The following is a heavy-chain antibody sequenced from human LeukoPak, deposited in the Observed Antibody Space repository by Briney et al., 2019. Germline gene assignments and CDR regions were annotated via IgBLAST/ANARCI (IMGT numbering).Heavy chain of an antibody. J-gene: IGHJ4*02. D-gene: IGHD3-16*01. V-gene: IGHV1-24*01. CDR3: ATGLFSGLDRGGVFSDY. CDR2: FDPEDGET. CDR1: GYTLTELS. Sequence: ASVKVSCKVSGYTLTELSMDWVRQAPGKGLEWMGGFDPEDGETIYAQKFQGRVTMTEDTSTDTAYMELGSLRSEDTAVYYCATGLFSGLDRGGVFSDYWGQGTLVTVSS.